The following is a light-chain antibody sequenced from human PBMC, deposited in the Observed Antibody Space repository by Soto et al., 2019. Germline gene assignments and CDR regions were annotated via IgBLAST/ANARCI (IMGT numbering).Light chain of an antibody. J-gene: IGKJ1*01. CDR1: QNVDSVY. V-gene: IGKV3-20*01. Sequence: EIVLTQSPGTLSLSPGERATLFCRASQNVDSVYLAWYQQKPGQSPRLLIDAASSRATGIPDRFSGTGSGTDFILTISRLEPEDFAVYFCQFCGSSPQTFGQGTRVEMK. CDR3: QFCGSSPQT. CDR2: AAS.